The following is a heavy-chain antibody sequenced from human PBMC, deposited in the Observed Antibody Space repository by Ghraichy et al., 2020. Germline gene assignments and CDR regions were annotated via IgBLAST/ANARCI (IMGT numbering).Heavy chain of an antibody. J-gene: IGHJ5*02. CDR1: GYTFPKYG. D-gene: IGHD1-7*01. CDR2: INTYDGHA. Sequence: ASVKVSCKASGYTFPKYGISWVRQAPGQGLEWVGWINTYDGHANYAQKFQDRVAITTDTSASTAYMELRSLRSDDTAVYYCASDWDYSWFDPWGQGTLVTGSS. CDR3: ASDWDYSWFDP. V-gene: IGHV1-18*01.